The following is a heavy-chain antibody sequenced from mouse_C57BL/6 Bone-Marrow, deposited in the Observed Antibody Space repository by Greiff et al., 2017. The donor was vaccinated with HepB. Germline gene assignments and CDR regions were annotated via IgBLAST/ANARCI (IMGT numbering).Heavy chain of an antibody. CDR2: IYPGDGDT. V-gene: IGHV1-82*01. CDR3: TSNDYYGSSYYAMDY. Sequence: VQLQQSGPELVKPGASVKISCKASGYAFSSSWMNWVKQRPGKGLEWIGRIYPGDGDTNYNGKFKGKATLTADKSSSTAYMQLSSLTSEDAAVYFCTSNDYYGSSYYAMDYWGQGTSVTVSS. J-gene: IGHJ4*01. CDR1: GYAFSSSW. D-gene: IGHD1-1*01.